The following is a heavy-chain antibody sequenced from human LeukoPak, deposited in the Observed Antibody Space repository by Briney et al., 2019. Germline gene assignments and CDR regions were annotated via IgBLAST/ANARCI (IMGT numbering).Heavy chain of an antibody. D-gene: IGHD5-12*01. CDR3: AREVGIVATIKPYFDY. CDR2: INHSGST. V-gene: IGHV4-34*01. Sequence: PSETLSLTCAVYGGSFSGYYWSWIRQPPGKGLEWIGEINHSGSTNYNPSLKSRVTISVDTPKNQFSLKLSSVTAADTAVYYCAREVGIVATIKPYFDYWGQGTLVNVSS. J-gene: IGHJ4*02. CDR1: GGSFSGYY.